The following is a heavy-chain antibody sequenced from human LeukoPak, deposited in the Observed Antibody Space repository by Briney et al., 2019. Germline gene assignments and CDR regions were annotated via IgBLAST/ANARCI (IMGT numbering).Heavy chain of an antibody. CDR3: ARAPPRVRRSSAHFDY. J-gene: IGHJ4*02. CDR2: ISGSGGST. V-gene: IGHV3-23*01. CDR1: GFTFSSYA. D-gene: IGHD2-21*01. Sequence: GGSLRLSCAASGFTFSSYAMSWVRQALGKGLEWVSAISGSGGSTYYADSVKGRFTISRDNSKNTLYLQMNSLRAEDTAVYYCARAPPRVRRSSAHFDYWGQGTLVTVSS.